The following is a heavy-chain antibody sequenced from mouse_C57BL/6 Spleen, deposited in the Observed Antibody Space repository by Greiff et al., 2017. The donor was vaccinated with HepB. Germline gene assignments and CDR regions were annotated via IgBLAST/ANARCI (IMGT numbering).Heavy chain of an antibody. V-gene: IGHV2-5*01. D-gene: IGHD1-1*01. J-gene: IGHJ2*01. Sequence: QVQLQQSGPGLVQPSQSLSITCTVSGFSLTSYGVHWVRQSPGKGLEWLGVIWRGGSTDYNAAFMSRLSITKDNSKSQVFFKMNSLQADDTAIYYCAKNSIHYYGSSLDYWGQGTTLTVSS. CDR1: GFSLTSYG. CDR3: AKNSIHYYGSSLDY. CDR2: IWRGGST.